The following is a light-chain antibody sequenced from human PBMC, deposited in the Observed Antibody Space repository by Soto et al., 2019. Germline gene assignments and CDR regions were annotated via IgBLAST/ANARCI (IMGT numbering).Light chain of an antibody. Sequence: EIVLTQSPATLSLSPGERATLSCRASQSVSSYLAWYQQKPGQAPRLLIYDASNSATGIPARFSGSGSGTDFTVTISSLETEDFAVYYCQERSNWPLTFGGGTKVESK. J-gene: IGKJ4*01. CDR2: DAS. CDR1: QSVSSY. CDR3: QERSNWPLT. V-gene: IGKV3-11*01.